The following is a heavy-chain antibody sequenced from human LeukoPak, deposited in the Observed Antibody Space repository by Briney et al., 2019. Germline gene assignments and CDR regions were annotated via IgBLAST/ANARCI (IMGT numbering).Heavy chain of an antibody. CDR2: IGNAGRR. J-gene: IGHJ4*02. CDR3: ARGDRRDAYRFDS. CDR1: GFTLSSYA. V-gene: IGHV3-23*01. Sequence: GGSLRLSCIASGFTLSSYAMSWVRQAPGKGLEWVSHIGNAGRRDYADSVKGRFTISRDNSKDTLYLQMNSVRAEDTAVYYCARGDRRDAYRFDSWGQGTLVTVSS. D-gene: IGHD5-24*01.